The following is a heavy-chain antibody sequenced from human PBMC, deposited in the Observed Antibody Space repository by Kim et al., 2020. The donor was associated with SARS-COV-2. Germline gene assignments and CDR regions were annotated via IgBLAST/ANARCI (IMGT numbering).Heavy chain of an antibody. D-gene: IGHD2-21*02. CDR3: ARRVTLDAFDV. J-gene: IGHJ3*01. Sequence: SGPSLMSRVTISVDTSKNQFSLKLFSVSAADTAMYYCARRVTLDAFDVWGQWTVVTVSA. V-gene: IGHV4-39*01.